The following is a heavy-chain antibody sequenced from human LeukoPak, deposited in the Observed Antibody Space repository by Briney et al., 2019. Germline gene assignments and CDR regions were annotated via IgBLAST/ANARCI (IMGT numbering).Heavy chain of an antibody. CDR2: IYHSGST. Sequence: PSETLSLTCTVSGDSISSSTYYWGWIRQPPGKGLEWIGYIYHSGSTYYNPSLKSRVTISVDRSKNQFSLKLSSVTAADTAVYYCARGSADYYYYYMDVWGKGTTVTVSS. CDR3: ARGSADYYYYYMDV. D-gene: IGHD6-6*01. J-gene: IGHJ6*03. V-gene: IGHV4-30-2*01. CDR1: GDSISSSTYY.